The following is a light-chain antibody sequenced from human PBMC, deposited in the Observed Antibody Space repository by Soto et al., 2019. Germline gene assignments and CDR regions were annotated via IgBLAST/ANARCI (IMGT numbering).Light chain of an antibody. CDR1: SSDVGGYNY. V-gene: IGLV2-14*03. CDR2: DVT. J-gene: IGLJ1*01. Sequence: QSVLTQPASVSGSPGQSITISCTGTSSDVGGYNYVSWFQQHSGKAPKLMIYDVTNRPSGVSNRFSGSETGNTASLRISGLQADDEADYYCSSYTSSSTLYVFGTGTKVTVL. CDR3: SSYTSSSTLYV.